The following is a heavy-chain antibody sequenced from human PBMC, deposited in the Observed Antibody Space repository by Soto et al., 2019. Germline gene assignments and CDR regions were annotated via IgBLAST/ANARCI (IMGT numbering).Heavy chain of an antibody. CDR2: IDWDDDK. D-gene: IGHD3-10*01. CDR3: ARIITMVRGVISDYYYYGMDV. J-gene: IGHJ6*02. V-gene: IGHV2-70*01. Sequence: SGPTLVNPXQTLTLTCTFSGFSLSTSGMCVSWIRQPPGKALEWLALIDWDDDKYYSTSLKTRLTISKDTSKNQVVLTMTNMDPVDTATYYCARIITMVRGVISDYYYYGMDVWGQGTTVTVSS. CDR1: GFSLSTSGMC.